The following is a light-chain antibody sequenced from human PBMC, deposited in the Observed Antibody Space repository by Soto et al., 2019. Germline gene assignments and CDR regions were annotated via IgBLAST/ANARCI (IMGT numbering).Light chain of an antibody. CDR1: QSVISN. CDR2: GAS. J-gene: IGKJ1*01. V-gene: IGKV3-15*01. CDR3: QQYGSSPQRT. Sequence: EIVMTQSPATLSVSPGERATLSCRASQSVISNLAWYQQKPGQAPRLLIYGASARATGIPARFSGSGSGTDFTLTISRLEPEDFAVYYCQQYGSSPQRTFGQGTKVDIK.